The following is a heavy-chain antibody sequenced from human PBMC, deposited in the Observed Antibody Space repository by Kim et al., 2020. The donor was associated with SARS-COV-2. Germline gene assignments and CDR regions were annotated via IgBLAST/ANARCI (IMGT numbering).Heavy chain of an antibody. D-gene: IGHD3-10*01. CDR3: ARAITMVRGVITGFDY. CDR2: ISSSSSTI. Sequence: GGSLRLSCAASGFTFSSYSMNWVRQAPGKGLEWVSYISSSSSTIYYADSVKGRFTISRDNAKNSLYLQMNSLRDEDTAVYYCARAITMVRGVITGFDYWGQGTLVTVSS. CDR1: GFTFSSYS. J-gene: IGHJ4*02. V-gene: IGHV3-48*02.